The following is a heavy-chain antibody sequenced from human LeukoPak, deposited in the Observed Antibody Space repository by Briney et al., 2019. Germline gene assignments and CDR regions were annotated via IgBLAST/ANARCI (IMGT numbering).Heavy chain of an antibody. CDR3: ARGTEQWLWYFDL. J-gene: IGHJ2*01. V-gene: IGHV4-59*01. CDR1: GGSFSSYY. CDR2: IYYSGST. D-gene: IGHD6-19*01. Sequence: SETLSLTCAVYGGSFSSYYWSWIRQPPGKGLEWIGYIYYSGSTNYNPSLKSRVTISVDTSKNQFSLKLSSVTAADTAVYYCARGTEQWLWYFDLWGRGTLVTVSS.